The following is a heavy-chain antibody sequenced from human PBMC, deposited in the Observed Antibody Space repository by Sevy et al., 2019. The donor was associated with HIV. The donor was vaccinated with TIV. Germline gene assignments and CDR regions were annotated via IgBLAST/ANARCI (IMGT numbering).Heavy chain of an antibody. J-gene: IGHJ4*02. V-gene: IGHV5-51*01. CDR3: ARALITMVRGVIIFGFDY. CDR1: GYSFTSYW. D-gene: IGHD3-10*01. Sequence: GESLKISCKGSGYSFTSYWIGWVRQMPGKGLEWMGIIYPGDSDTRYSLSFQGQVTISADKSISTAYLQWSSLKASDTAMYYCARALITMVRGVIIFGFDYWGQGTLVTVSS. CDR2: IYPGDSDT.